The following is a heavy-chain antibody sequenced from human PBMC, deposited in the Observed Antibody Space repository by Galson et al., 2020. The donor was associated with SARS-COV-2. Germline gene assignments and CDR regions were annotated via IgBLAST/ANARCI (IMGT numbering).Heavy chain of an antibody. D-gene: IGHD3-22*01. J-gene: IGHJ6*02. Sequence: SQTLSLTCTVSGYSIGIGYYWGWVRQPPGKGLEWIGSIYHSGSTYYNPSLKSRVTISVDTSKNQFSLKLTSVTAADTAMYYCASTVVSDYYYGLDVWGQGTTVTVSS. CDR2: IYHSGST. V-gene: IGHV4-38-2*02. CDR1: GYSIGIGYY. CDR3: ASTVVSDYYYGLDV.